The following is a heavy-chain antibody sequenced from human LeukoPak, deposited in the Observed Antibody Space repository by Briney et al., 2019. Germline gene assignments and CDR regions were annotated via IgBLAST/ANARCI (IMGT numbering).Heavy chain of an antibody. J-gene: IGHJ6*03. CDR2: IYYSGST. Sequence: SETLPLTCTVSGGSIGSYYWSWIRQPPGKGLEWIGYIYYSGSTKYNPSLKSRATMSIDTSKNQFSLKLSSVTAADTAVYYCARGTQVYCTNGVCYTAYYYYYYMDVWGKGTTVTVSS. D-gene: IGHD2-8*01. CDR3: ARGTQVYCTNGVCYTAYYYYYYMDV. V-gene: IGHV4-59*12. CDR1: GGSIGSYY.